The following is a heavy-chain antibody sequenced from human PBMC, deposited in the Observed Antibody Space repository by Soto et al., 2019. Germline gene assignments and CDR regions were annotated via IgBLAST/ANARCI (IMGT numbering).Heavy chain of an antibody. CDR3: ARGLGREYHDNRGSFHLDY. J-gene: IGHJ4*02. CDR1: GFTVSSNY. D-gene: IGHD3-22*01. V-gene: IGHV3-53*03. Sequence: GGSLRLSXAASGFTVSSNYLTWVRQPPGKGLKWVSVLYPDGRAYYADSVKGRFTISTDNSKNSVSLQMNTLRAEDTAIYYCARGLGREYHDNRGSFHLDYWGQGTLVTVSS. CDR2: LYPDGRA.